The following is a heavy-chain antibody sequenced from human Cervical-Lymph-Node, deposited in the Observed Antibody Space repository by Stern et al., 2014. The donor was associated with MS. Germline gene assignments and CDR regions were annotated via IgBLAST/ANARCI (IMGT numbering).Heavy chain of an antibody. V-gene: IGHV1-69*14. J-gene: IGHJ6*02. CDR2: IIPMFGTT. Sequence: QDQLVQSGPEMKKPGSSVKVSCKASGGDLSRNAINWVRQAPGQGLEWMGRIIPMFGTTTYAKKLQGRVTVTADKSTNTASMELSSLRSEDTAVYYCARSYSSRDGMDVWGQGTTVTVFS. CDR1: GGDLSRNA. D-gene: IGHD2-15*01. CDR3: ARSYSSRDGMDV.